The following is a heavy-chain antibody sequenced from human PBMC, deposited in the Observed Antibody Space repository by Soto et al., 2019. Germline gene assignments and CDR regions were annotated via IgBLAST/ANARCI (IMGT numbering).Heavy chain of an antibody. CDR2: ISAYTGNT. V-gene: IGHV1-18*01. CDR1: GYTFTSYG. D-gene: IGHD2-15*01. CDR3: ARAILGGLLDY. Sequence: QVQLVQSGAEVKKPGASVTVSCKASGYTFTSYGISWVRQAPGQGLEWMGWISAYTGNTNYAQKLQGRVTMSTDTFTSTAYMVRRSLRSDDTAVYYCARAILGGLLDYWGQGTLVTVTS. J-gene: IGHJ4*02.